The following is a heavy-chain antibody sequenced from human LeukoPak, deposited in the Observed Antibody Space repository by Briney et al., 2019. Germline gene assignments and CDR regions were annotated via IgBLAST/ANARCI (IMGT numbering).Heavy chain of an antibody. CDR1: GFTFSSYG. J-gene: IGHJ5*02. CDR2: ISYDGSNK. D-gene: IGHD3-10*01. CDR3: AKPYMVRGVIQRFDP. Sequence: SGRSLRLSCAASGFTFSSYGMHWVRQAPGKGLEWVAVISYDGSNKYYADSVKGRFTISRDNSKNTLYLQMNSLRAEDTAVYYCAKPYMVRGVIQRFDPWGQGTLVTVSS. V-gene: IGHV3-30*18.